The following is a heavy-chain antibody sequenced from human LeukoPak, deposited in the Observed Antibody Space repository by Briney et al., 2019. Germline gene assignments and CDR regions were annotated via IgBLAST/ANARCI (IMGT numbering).Heavy chain of an antibody. CDR2: LKSDGTNT. D-gene: IGHD4-17*01. CDR3: ARDDHDYGVPSWFDP. CDR1: GFTFSDYR. V-gene: IGHV3-74*01. Sequence: GGSLRLSCAASGFTFSDYRMHWARQVPGKGLVWVSHLKSDGTNTAYADSVKGRFTISRDNSKNTLYLQMNSLRAEDTAVYYCARDDHDYGVPSWFDPWGQGTLVTVSS. J-gene: IGHJ5*02.